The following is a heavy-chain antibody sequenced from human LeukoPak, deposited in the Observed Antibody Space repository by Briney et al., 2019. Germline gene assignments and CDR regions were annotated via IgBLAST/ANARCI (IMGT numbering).Heavy chain of an antibody. V-gene: IGHV1-2*06. CDR1: GYTFIDYY. Sequence: VASVKVSCKASGYTFIDYYLHWLRQAPGQGLEWMGRINPNRGDTKPAQKFQGRVTITRNTSISTAYMELSSLRSEDTAVYYCARCEYDYSNYWGYYYYYYMDVWGKGTTVTVSS. CDR2: INPNRGDT. J-gene: IGHJ6*03. D-gene: IGHD4-11*01. CDR3: ARCEYDYSNYWGYYYYYYMDV.